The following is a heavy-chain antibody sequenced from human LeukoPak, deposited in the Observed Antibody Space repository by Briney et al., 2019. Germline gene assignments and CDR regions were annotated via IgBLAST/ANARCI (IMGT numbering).Heavy chain of an antibody. CDR2: IIPIFGTA. V-gene: IGHV1-69*06. D-gene: IGHD5-18*01. J-gene: IGHJ4*02. CDR3: ATDTAGVNYFDY. CDR1: GGTFSSYA. Sequence: SVKVSCKASGGTFSSYAISWVRQAPGQGLEWMGGIIPIFGTANYAQKFRGRVTITADKSTSTAYMELSSLRSEDTAVYYCATDTAGVNYFDYWGQGTLVTVSS.